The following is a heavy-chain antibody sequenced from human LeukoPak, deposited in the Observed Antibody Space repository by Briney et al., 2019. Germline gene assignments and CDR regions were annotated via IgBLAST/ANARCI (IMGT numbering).Heavy chain of an antibody. V-gene: IGHV3-30*02. CDR2: IRYDGSNE. D-gene: IGHD1-20*01. CDR3: VRDNNWMYDY. Sequence: GGSLRLSCAASGFTFSSYGMHWVRQAPGKGLEWVTFIRYDGSNEYYADSVKGRFTISRDNSKNTLYLQMNGLRAEDTAVYYCVRDNNWMYDYWGQGTLVTVSS. CDR1: GFTFSSYG. J-gene: IGHJ4*02.